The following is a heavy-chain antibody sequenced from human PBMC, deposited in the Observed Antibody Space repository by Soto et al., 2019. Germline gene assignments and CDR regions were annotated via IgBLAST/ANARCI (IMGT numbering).Heavy chain of an antibody. CDR1: GYTFTSYA. CDR3: ARDQRGDILTGYPGF. CDR2: INAGNGNT. Sequence: ASVKVSCKASGYTFTSYAMHWVRQAPGQRLEWMGWINAGNGNTKYSQKFQGRVTITRDTSASTVYMELSSLRSEDTAVYYCARDQRGDILTGYPGFWGQGTLVTVSS. V-gene: IGHV1-3*01. J-gene: IGHJ4*02. D-gene: IGHD3-9*01.